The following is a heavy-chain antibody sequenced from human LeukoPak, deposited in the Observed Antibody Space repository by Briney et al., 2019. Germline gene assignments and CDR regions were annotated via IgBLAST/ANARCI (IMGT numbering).Heavy chain of an antibody. D-gene: IGHD4-17*01. Sequence: GESLKISCKGAGYTFTTYWIAWVRQMPGKGLEWMGIVHPGDSATRYSPSFQGQVTISADKSIRTAYLQWSSLKASDAAMDCGVTSYGVLNVDQWGQGTLVTVSS. V-gene: IGHV5-51*01. CDR1: GYTFTTYW. CDR3: VTSYGVLNVDQ. J-gene: IGHJ4*02. CDR2: VHPGDSAT.